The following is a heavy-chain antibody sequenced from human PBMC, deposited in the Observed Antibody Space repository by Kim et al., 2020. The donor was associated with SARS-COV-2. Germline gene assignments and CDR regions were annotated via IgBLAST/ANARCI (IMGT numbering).Heavy chain of an antibody. CDR2: ISWNSGSI. CDR1: GFTFDDYA. V-gene: IGHV3-9*01. J-gene: IGHJ4*02. Sequence: GGSLRLSCAASGFTFDDYAMHWVRQAPGKGLEWVSGISWNSGSIGYADSVKGRFTISRDNAKNSLYLQMNSLRAEDTALYYCAKSGGVTMIDPSFDYWGQGTLVTVSS. D-gene: IGHD3-22*01. CDR3: AKSGGVTMIDPSFDY.